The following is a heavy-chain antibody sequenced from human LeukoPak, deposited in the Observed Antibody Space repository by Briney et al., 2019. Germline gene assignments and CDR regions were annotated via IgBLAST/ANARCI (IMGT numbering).Heavy chain of an antibody. D-gene: IGHD2-2*01. V-gene: IGHV1-18*01. CDR1: GYTFTTYG. Sequence: ASVKVSCKASGYTFTTYGLSWVRQAPGQGLEWMGWISAYNGNTNYAQNLQGRVTMTTDTSTRTAYMELRSLRSDDTAVYYCARGGYCRSTSCLHFDYWGQGTLVTVSS. CDR2: ISAYNGNT. CDR3: ARGGYCRSTSCLHFDY. J-gene: IGHJ4*02.